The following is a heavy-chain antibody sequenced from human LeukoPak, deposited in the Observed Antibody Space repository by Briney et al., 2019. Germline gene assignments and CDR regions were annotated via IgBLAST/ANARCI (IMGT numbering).Heavy chain of an antibody. J-gene: IGHJ4*02. Sequence: GGSLRLSCAASGFTLSSYAMHWVRQAPGKGLEWVAVISYDGSNKHYADSVKGRFTISRDNSKNTLYLQMNSLRAEDTAVYYCASSPYYYGSGLDYWGQGTLVTVSS. CDR1: GFTLSSYA. CDR3: ASSPYYYGSGLDY. CDR2: ISYDGSNK. V-gene: IGHV3-30-3*01. D-gene: IGHD3-10*01.